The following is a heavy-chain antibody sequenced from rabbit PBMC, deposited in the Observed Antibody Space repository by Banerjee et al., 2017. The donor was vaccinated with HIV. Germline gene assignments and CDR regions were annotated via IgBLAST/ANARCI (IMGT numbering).Heavy chain of an antibody. Sequence: QEQLVESGGDLVKPGASLTLTCTASGFSFSSYYYMCWVRQAPGKGLEWIACIYAGSSGTTYYASWATGRFTISKTSSTTVTLQMTSLTAADTATYFCARDAAGSYYHFNLWGQGTLVTVS. CDR3: ARDAAGSYYHFNL. CDR1: GFSFSSYYY. J-gene: IGHJ4*01. V-gene: IGHV1S45*01. D-gene: IGHD8-1*01. CDR2: IYAGSSGTT.